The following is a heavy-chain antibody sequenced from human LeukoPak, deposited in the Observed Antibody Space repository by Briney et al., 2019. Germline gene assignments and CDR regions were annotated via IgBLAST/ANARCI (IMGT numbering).Heavy chain of an antibody. Sequence: PGGSLRLSCAASGFIFTDYWMNWVRQAPGKGLEWVAMIKYDGIDKKYLDPVKGRFTISRDNSKNTLYLQMNSLRAEDTAVYYCARESNTAMDPYFDYWGQGTLVTVSS. CDR3: ARESNTAMDPYFDY. CDR1: GFIFTDYW. J-gene: IGHJ4*02. V-gene: IGHV3-7*01. D-gene: IGHD5-18*01. CDR2: IKYDGIDK.